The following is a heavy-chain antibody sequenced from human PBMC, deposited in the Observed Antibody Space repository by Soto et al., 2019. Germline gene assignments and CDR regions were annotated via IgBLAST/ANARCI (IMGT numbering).Heavy chain of an antibody. CDR2: FYYSGST. V-gene: IGHV4-61*03. J-gene: IGHJ4*02. CDR3: AREGRMGTFGY. Sequence: LQTLSLTGTVSGGSIIDRYYHWSWNRQPPGKGLAWIGYFYYSGSTNYKPSLTSRVTILEVTSHNHFYLKLTSVPAPDTAVCYCAREGRMGTFGYWGEGALVTVSS. D-gene: IGHD1-1*01. CDR1: GGSIIDRYYH.